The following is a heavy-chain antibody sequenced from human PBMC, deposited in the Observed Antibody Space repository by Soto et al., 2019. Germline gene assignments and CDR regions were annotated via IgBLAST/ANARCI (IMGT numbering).Heavy chain of an antibody. CDR1: GFTFSSYA. CDR2: ISGSGGST. V-gene: IGHV3-23*01. CDR3: ARALLGYCSSTSCYTGYYYYGMDV. D-gene: IGHD2-2*02. J-gene: IGHJ6*02. Sequence: EVQLLESGGGLVQPGGSLRLSCAASGFTFSSYAMSWVRQAPGKGLEWVSAISGSGGSTSYAQKFQGRVTMTRDTSTNKDYMELSRLRSEDTAVYYCARALLGYCSSTSCYTGYYYYGMDVWGQGTTVTVSS.